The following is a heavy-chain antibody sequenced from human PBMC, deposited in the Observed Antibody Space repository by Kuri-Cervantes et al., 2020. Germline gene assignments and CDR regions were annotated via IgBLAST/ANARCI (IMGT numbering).Heavy chain of an antibody. CDR2: ISYDGSDK. Sequence: GESLKISCAASGFTFSSYAMSWVRQAPGKGLEWVALISYDGSDKYYADSVKGRFTISRDNSKDTLYLQMNSLRAEDTAVYYCAKSVWELQPFPFDYWGQGTLVTVSS. D-gene: IGHD1-26*01. CDR3: AKSVWELQPFPFDY. CDR1: GFTFSSYA. J-gene: IGHJ4*02. V-gene: IGHV3-30-3*02.